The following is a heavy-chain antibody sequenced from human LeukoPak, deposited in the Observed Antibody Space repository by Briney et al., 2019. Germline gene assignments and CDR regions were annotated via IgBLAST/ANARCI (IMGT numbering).Heavy chain of an antibody. V-gene: IGHV3-23*01. CDR3: AKAWLGPSGCIDY. CDR2: ISGSGGST. J-gene: IGHJ4*02. Sequence: GGYLRLSCAASGFTFSSYAMSWVRQAPGKGLEWVSAISGSGGSTYYADSVKGRFTISRDNSKNTLYLQMNSLRAEDTAVYYCAKAWLGPSGCIDYWGQGTLVTVSS. CDR1: GFTFSSYA. D-gene: IGHD6-19*01.